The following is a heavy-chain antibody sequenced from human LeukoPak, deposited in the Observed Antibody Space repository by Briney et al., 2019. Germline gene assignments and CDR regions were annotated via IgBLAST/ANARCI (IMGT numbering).Heavy chain of an antibody. D-gene: IGHD1-1*01. CDR2: IIPILDIT. Sequence: ASVKVSCKASGGTFSHSAINWVRQAPGQGLEWMGRIIPILDITNYAQKFEGRVTITADRSTSTAYMELSSLRSDDTAVYYCARIDGTVTYYFDYWGQGTLVTASS. V-gene: IGHV1-69*04. CDR1: GGTFSHSA. J-gene: IGHJ4*02. CDR3: ARIDGTVTYYFDY.